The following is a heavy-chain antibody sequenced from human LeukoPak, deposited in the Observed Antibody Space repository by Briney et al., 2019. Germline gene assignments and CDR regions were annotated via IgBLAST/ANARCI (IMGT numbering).Heavy chain of an antibody. CDR2: IWYDGSNK. CDR1: GFTFSSYG. Sequence: GGSLRLSCAASGFTFSSYGMHWVRQAPGKGLEWVAVIWYDGSNKYYADSVKGRFTISRDNSKNTLYLQMNSLRAEDTVVYYCARDAHPYYYDSSGNPDYWGQGTLVTVSS. D-gene: IGHD3-22*01. CDR3: ARDAHPYYYDSSGNPDY. V-gene: IGHV3-33*01. J-gene: IGHJ4*02.